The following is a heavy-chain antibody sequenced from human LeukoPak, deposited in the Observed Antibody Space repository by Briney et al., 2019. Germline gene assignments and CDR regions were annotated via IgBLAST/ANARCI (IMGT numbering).Heavy chain of an antibody. CDR3: ARVIAAAGSYYYYYYYMDV. Sequence: SETLSLTCAVYGGSFSGYYWSWIRQPPGKGLEWIGEINHSGSTNYNPSLKSRVTISVDTSKNQFSLKLSSVTAADTAVYYCARVIAAAGSYYYYYYYMDVWGKGTTVTVSS. J-gene: IGHJ6*03. CDR2: INHSGST. V-gene: IGHV4-34*01. D-gene: IGHD6-13*01. CDR1: GGSFSGYY.